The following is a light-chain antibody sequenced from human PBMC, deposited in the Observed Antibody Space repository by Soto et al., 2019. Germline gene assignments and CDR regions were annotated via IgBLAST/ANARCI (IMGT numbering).Light chain of an antibody. CDR3: QKYNSAPYT. CDR1: QGISNY. CDR2: AAS. V-gene: IGKV1-27*01. J-gene: IGKJ2*01. Sequence: DIQMTQSPSSLSASVGDRVTITCRASQGISNYLAWYQQKPGKVPKLLIYAASTLQSGVPSRFSGSGSGTDXXLXISXXQPEDVATYYCQKYNSAPYTFGQGTKLEIK.